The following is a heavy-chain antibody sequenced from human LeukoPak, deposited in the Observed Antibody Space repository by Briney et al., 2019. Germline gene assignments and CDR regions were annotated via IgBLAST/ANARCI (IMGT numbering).Heavy chain of an antibody. D-gene: IGHD3-22*01. CDR3: ARVYETSGFPTFDY. CDR1: GGSISSTTYY. Sequence: SETLSLTCTVSGGSISSTTYYWGWIRQTPGKGLEWIGEINHSGSTNYNPSLKSRVTVSVDTSKNQFSLKLSSVTAADTAVYYCARVYETSGFPTFDYWGQGTLVTVSS. J-gene: IGHJ4*02. CDR2: INHSGST. V-gene: IGHV4-39*07.